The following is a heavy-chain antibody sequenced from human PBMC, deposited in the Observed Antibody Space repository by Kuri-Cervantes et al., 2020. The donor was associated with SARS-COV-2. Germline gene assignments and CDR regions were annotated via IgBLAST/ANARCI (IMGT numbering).Heavy chain of an antibody. J-gene: IGHJ4*02. V-gene: IGHV3-30*02. CDR2: IRYDGSNK. CDR3: ASSLLGTLDY. Sequence: GGSLRLSCAASGFTFSSYSMNWVRQAPGKGLEWVAFIRYDGSNKYYADSVKGRFTISRDNSKNTLYLQMNSLRAEDTAVYYCASSLLGTLDYWGQGTLVTVSS. CDR1: GFTFSSYS. D-gene: IGHD1-14*01.